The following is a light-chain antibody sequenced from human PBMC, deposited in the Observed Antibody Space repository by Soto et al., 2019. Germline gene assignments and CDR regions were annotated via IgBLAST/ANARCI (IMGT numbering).Light chain of an antibody. J-gene: IGKJ5*01. CDR2: DAS. Sequence: ETVLTQSPGTLSLSPGERATLSCRASQSVSTYLAWYQQRPGQAPRLLIYDASYRATDIPPRFSGSGSGTDFTLTISSLEPEDFAVYYCQQRRSWPPTITFGQGTRLEIK. V-gene: IGKV3-11*01. CDR1: QSVSTY. CDR3: QQRRSWPPTIT.